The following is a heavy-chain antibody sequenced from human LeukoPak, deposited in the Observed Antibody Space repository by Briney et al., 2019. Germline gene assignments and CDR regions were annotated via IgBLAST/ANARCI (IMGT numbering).Heavy chain of an antibody. CDR3: AKWAGHGSGSLYFDY. V-gene: IGHV3-30*02. CDR2: IRYDGSNK. D-gene: IGHD3-10*01. CDR1: GFTFSSYG. Sequence: GGSLRLSCAASGFTFSSYGMHWVRQAPGKGLEWVAFIRYDGSNKYYADSVKGRFTISRDNSKNTLYLQMNSLRAEDTAVYYCAKWAGHGSGSLYFDYWGQGTLVTVSS. J-gene: IGHJ4*02.